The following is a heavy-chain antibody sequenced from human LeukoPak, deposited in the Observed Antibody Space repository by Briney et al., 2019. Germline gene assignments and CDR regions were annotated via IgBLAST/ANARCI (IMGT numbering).Heavy chain of an antibody. CDR1: GYTFTGYY. V-gene: IGHV1-2*06. D-gene: IGHD7-27*01. CDR2: INPNSGGT. Sequence: SVKVSCQASGYTFTGYYMHWVRPAPGQGLEGMGRINPNSGGTNYAQKLQERVTLTRDTSISTAYMELSRLTSDDTAVYYCAPGPGWFDPWGQGALVTVSS. CDR3: APGPGWFDP. J-gene: IGHJ5*02.